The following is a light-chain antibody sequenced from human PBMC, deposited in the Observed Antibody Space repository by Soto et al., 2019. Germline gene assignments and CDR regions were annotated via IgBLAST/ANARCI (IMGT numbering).Light chain of an antibody. CDR3: CSYAGSSSVI. Sequence: QSVLTQPASVSGSPGQSITISCTGTSSGVGSYNLVSWYQQHPGKAPKLMIYEGNKRPSGVSNRFSGSKSGNTASLTISGLQAEDEADYFCCSYAGSSSVIFGGGTKLTVL. CDR1: SSGVGSYNL. V-gene: IGLV2-23*01. J-gene: IGLJ2*01. CDR2: EGN.